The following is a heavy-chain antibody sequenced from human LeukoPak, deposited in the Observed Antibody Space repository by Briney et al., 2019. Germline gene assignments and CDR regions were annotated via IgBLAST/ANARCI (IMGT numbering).Heavy chain of an antibody. V-gene: IGHV3-13*04. CDR1: GFTFSSYD. CDR3: ARGRGSSWSLDY. Sequence: GGSLRLSCAASGFTFSSYDMHWVRQATGKGLEWVSTIGIVDDTYYPGSVKGRFTISRENAKKSLYLQMNSLTAGDTAVYYCARGRGSSWSLDYWGQGTPVTVSS. D-gene: IGHD6-13*01. CDR2: IGIVDDT. J-gene: IGHJ4*02.